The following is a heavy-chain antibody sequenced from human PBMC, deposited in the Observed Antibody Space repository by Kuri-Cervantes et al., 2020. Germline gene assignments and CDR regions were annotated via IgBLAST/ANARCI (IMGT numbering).Heavy chain of an antibody. J-gene: IGHJ4*02. Sequence: GGSLRLSCAASGFSLSTFWMTWVRQAPEKGLEWLCRSRNKANSYTTEYAASVKGRFAISRDDSKNLLYLQMSSLKTEDTAVYYCVRGKNGFDSWGQGTLVTVSS. V-gene: IGHV3-72*01. CDR2: SRNKANSYTT. CDR1: GFSLSTFW. CDR3: VRGKNGFDS. D-gene: IGHD2-8*01.